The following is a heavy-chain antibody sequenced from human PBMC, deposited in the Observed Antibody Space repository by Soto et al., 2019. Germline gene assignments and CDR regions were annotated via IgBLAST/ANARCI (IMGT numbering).Heavy chain of an antibody. D-gene: IGHD3-3*01. CDR3: AKDWSGYSDLYYAFDI. CDR1: GFTFSSYA. J-gene: IGHJ3*02. Sequence: EVQLLESGGGLVQPGGSLRLSCAASGFTFSSYAMSWVRQAPGKGLEWVSAISGSGGSTYYADSVKGRFAISRDNSKNTLYLQMNSLRAEDTAVYYCAKDWSGYSDLYYAFDIWGQGTMVTVSS. CDR2: ISGSGGST. V-gene: IGHV3-23*01.